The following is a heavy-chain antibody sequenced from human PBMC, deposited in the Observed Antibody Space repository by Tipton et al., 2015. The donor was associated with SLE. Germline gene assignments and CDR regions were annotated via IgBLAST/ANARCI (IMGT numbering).Heavy chain of an antibody. CDR3: ARLTYLYGSGLPNYLDY. V-gene: IGHV4-59*11. J-gene: IGHJ4*02. Sequence: GLVKPSETLSLTCAVSGGSIDYHYWSWIRQTPGKGLEYIGFIHYSGKTDSHPSLKSRVTLSVDTSKSQFSLRLSSVTTADTAVYYCARLTYLYGSGLPNYLDYWDQGILVTVYS. CDR1: GGSIDYHY. D-gene: IGHD3-10*01. CDR2: IHYSGKT.